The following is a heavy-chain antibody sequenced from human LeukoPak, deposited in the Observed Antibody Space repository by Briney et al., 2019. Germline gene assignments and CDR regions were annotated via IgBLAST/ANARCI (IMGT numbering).Heavy chain of an antibody. V-gene: IGHV1-69*13. D-gene: IGHD3-22*01. CDR2: IIPIFGTA. J-gene: IGHJ3*02. Sequence: SVKVSCKASGYTFTSYAINWVRQATGQGLEWMGGIIPIFGTANYAQKFQGRVTITADEPTSTAYMELSSLRSEDTAVYYCARDDSSGYYSSGAFDIWGQGTMVTVSS. CDR3: ARDDSSGYYSSGAFDI. CDR1: GYTFTSYA.